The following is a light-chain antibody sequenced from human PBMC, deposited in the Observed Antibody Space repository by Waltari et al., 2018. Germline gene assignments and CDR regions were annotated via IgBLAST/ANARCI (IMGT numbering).Light chain of an antibody. Sequence: DIQVTQSPSSLSASVGDRVSITCRASQNIGNNLDWYQQQPGRAPKLLIYDFSSLNSGVPSRFRGSSSGTEFPLTISRLQPEDFATYYCQQSFTIPVAFGGGTKVDI. CDR2: DFS. V-gene: IGKV1-39*01. CDR1: QNIGNN. J-gene: IGKJ4*01. CDR3: QQSFTIPVA.